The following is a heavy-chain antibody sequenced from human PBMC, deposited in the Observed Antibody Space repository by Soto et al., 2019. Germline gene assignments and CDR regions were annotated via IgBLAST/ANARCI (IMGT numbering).Heavy chain of an antibody. J-gene: IGHJ6*02. CDR2: IFYSGST. Sequence: QLQLQESGPGLVKPSETLSLTCTVSGGSISSSSYYWGWIRQPPGKGLEWIGSIFYSGSTYYNPSLTARLPTPVDTSQSHFSLKLSSVTAADTAVYFCARHPAYCSAGSCFSDCPYCRMDVWGQGTKVTVSS. CDR3: ARHPAYCSAGSCFSDCPYCRMDV. D-gene: IGHD2-15*01. V-gene: IGHV4-39*01. CDR1: GGSISSSSYY.